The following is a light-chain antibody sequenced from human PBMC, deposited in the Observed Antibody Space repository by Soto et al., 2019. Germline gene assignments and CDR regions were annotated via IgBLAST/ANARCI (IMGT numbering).Light chain of an antibody. CDR3: GADHGSGSNFVV. V-gene: IGLV9-49*01. CDR2: VGTGGIVG. Sequence: QLVLTQPPSASASLGASVTLTCTPSSGYSNYKVDWYQQRPGKGPRFVMRVGTGGIVGSKGDGIPDRFSVLGSGLNRYLTIKNIQEEDESDYHCGADHGSGSNFVVFGGGTQLTVL. J-gene: IGLJ2*01. CDR1: SGYSNYK.